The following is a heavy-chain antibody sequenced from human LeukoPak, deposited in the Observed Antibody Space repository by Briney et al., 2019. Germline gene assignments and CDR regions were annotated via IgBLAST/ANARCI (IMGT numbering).Heavy chain of an antibody. Sequence: SETLSLTCTVSGGSISSSSYYWGWIRQPPGKGLEWIGSIYYSGSTYYNPSLKSRVTISVDTSKNQFSLKLSSVTAADTAVYYCARVPLWFGEFPFFDYWGQGTLVTVSS. CDR2: IYYSGST. D-gene: IGHD3-10*01. CDR1: GGSISSSSYY. V-gene: IGHV4-39*07. J-gene: IGHJ4*02. CDR3: ARVPLWFGEFPFFDY.